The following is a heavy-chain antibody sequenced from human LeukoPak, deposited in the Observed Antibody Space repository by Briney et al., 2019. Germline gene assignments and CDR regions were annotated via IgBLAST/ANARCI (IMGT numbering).Heavy chain of an antibody. CDR3: AREYSSSSDYYYGMDV. V-gene: IGHV1-69*04. CDR2: IIPILGIA. Sequence: SVKVSCKASGGTFSSYAISWVRQAPGQGLEWMGRIIPILGIANYAQKFQGRVTITADKSTSTAYMELSSLRSEDTAVYYCAREYSSSSDYYYGMDVWGQGTTVTVSS. D-gene: IGHD6-6*01. CDR1: GGTFSSYA. J-gene: IGHJ6*02.